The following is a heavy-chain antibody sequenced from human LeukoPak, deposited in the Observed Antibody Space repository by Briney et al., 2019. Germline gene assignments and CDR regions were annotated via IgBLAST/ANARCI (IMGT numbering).Heavy chain of an antibody. J-gene: IGHJ4*02. CDR1: GGSISSYY. CDR2: IYYSGST. D-gene: IGHD5-24*01. Sequence: SETLSLTCTVSGGSISSYYWSWIWQPPGKGLEWIGYIYYSGSTNYNPSLKSRVTISVDTSKNQFSLKLSSVTAADTAVYYCARAKPRRDGYNYYDYWGQGTLVTVSS. CDR3: ARAKPRRDGYNYYDY. V-gene: IGHV4-59*01.